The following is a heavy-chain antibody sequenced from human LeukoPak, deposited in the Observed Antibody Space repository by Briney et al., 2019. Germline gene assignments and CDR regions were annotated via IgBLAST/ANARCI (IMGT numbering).Heavy chain of an antibody. J-gene: IGHJ5*02. CDR2: TNPDSGVT. CDR3: ARADRLDGAPYLIGP. Sequence: ASVKLSSKTSGYTFTDYYLHWVRQAPGQGLEWMGWTNPDSGVTSSAQKFRGRFSMTRDTSISTIYMEVAWLTSEDTAIYYCARADRLDGAPYLIGPWGQGTLVTVSS. V-gene: IGHV1-2*02. D-gene: IGHD2-21*01. CDR1: GYTFTDYY.